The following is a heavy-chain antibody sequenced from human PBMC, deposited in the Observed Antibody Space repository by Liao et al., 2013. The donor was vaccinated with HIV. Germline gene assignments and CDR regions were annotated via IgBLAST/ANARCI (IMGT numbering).Heavy chain of an antibody. D-gene: IGHD5-18*01. CDR2: IYYTGST. J-gene: IGHJ6*03. CDR3: ARGVCGYSFWLFRDYYYYYYYDV. Sequence: QVQLQESGSGLVKPSETLSLTCTVSGGSISSYYWSWIRQPPGKGLEWIGYIYYTGSTNYNPSLKSRVTISVDTSKNQFSLKLSSVTAADTAVYYCARGVCGYSFWLFRDYYYYYYYDVWGKGTTVTVSS. V-gene: IGHV4-59*01. CDR1: GGSISSYY.